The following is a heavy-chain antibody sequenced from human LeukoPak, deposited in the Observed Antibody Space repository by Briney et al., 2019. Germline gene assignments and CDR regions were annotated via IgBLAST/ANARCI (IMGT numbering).Heavy chain of an antibody. CDR3: ARDARFYGSGSYPSPYYMDV. J-gene: IGHJ6*03. V-gene: IGHV3-21*01. Sequence: GGSLRLSCAASGFTFSSYSMNWVRQAPGKGLGWVSSISSSSSYIYYADSVKGRFTISRDNAKNSLYLQMNSLRAEDTAVYYCARDARFYGSGSYPSPYYMDVWGKGTTVTVSS. CDR1: GFTFSSYS. CDR2: ISSSSSYI. D-gene: IGHD3-10*01.